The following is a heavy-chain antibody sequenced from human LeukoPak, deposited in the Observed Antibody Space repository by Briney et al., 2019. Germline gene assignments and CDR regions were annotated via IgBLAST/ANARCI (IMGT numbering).Heavy chain of an antibody. CDR2: ISRRSNAI. V-gene: IGHV3-48*02. CDR3: ARDCPNWGIGC. CDR1: GFTFNSPH. J-gene: IGHJ4*02. Sequence: PGGSLRLSCAASGFTFNSPHMNWVRQAPGEGLEWVSYISRRSNAIYYADSVKGRFTVCRDNDRNSLFLQMNSLRDEDTAVYFCARDCPNWGIGCWGQGTLVTVSS. D-gene: IGHD7-27*01.